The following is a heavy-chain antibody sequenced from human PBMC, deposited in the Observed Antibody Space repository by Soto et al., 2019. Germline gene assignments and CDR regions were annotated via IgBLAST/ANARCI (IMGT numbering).Heavy chain of an antibody. CDR1: GFTVSSNY. CDR3: ARDRPLPQGDAFDI. CDR2: IYSGGST. J-gene: IGHJ3*02. Sequence: GGSLRLSCAASGFTVSSNYMSWVRQAPGKGLEWVSVIYSGGSTYYADSVKGRFTISRDNSKNTLYLQMNSLRAEDTAVYYCARDRPLPQGDAFDIWGQGTMVTVSS. V-gene: IGHV3-66*01.